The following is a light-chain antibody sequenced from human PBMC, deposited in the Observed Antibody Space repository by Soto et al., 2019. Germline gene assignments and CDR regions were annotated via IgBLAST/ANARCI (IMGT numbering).Light chain of an antibody. CDR1: QGVSSY. CDR2: AAS. CDR3: QQYYSYPPT. J-gene: IGKJ1*01. V-gene: IGKV1-8*01. Sequence: IQMNQYDSTLTASVGDRVRMTYRASQGVSSYLAWYQQKPGKAPKLLIYAASTLQSGVPSRFSGSGSGTDFTLTISCLQSEDFAAYYCQQYYSYPPTFGQGTKVDI.